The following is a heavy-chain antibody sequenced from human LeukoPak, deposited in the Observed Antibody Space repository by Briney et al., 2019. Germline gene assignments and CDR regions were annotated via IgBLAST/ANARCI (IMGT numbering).Heavy chain of an antibody. V-gene: IGHV3-23*01. CDR2: ISGSGGST. D-gene: IGHD3-22*01. CDR1: GFTFSSYA. CDR3: AKDNVKDYYDSSGHFDY. Sequence: GGSLRLSCAASGFTFSSYAMSWVRQAPGKGLEWVSAISGSGGSTYYADSVKGRFTISRDNSKNTLYLQMNGLRAEDTAVYYCAKDNVKDYYDSSGHFDYWGQGTLVTVSS. J-gene: IGHJ4*02.